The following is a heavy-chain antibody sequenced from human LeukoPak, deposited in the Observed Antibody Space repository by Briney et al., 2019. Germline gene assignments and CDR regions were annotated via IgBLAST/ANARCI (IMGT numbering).Heavy chain of an antibody. CDR1: GGTFSSYA. D-gene: IGHD5-24*01. Sequence: SVKVSCKASGGTFSSYAINWVRQAPGQGLEWMGRIIPIFGITKYAQKFQGRVTITADKSTSTVYMELSSLRSEDTAVYYCARDREEMSTQWEAFDFWGQGTMVTVSS. V-gene: IGHV1-69*04. CDR3: ARDREEMSTQWEAFDF. J-gene: IGHJ3*01. CDR2: IIPIFGIT.